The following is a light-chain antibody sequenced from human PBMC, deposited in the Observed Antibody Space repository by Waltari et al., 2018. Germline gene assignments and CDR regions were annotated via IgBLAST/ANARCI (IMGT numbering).Light chain of an antibody. CDR3: QKYDFLPAT. CDR1: KGVGKS. V-gene: IGKV3-20*01. CDR2: HAS. Sequence: EIVLTQSPGTLSLSPGERATLSCRASKGVGKSLAWYQQRPGQAPRLLLYHASIRATGIPDRFSGSGFGTDFSLTISRLEPEDFAVYYCQKYDFLPATFGQGTTVEIK. J-gene: IGKJ1*01.